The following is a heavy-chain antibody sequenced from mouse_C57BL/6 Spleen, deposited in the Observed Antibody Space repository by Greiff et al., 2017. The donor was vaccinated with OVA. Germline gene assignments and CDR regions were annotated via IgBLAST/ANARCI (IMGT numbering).Heavy chain of an antibody. CDR3: ARHLYYGNSWFAY. CDR2: IRNKANGYKT. CDR1: GFTFTDYY. V-gene: IGHV7-3*01. Sequence: EVKLVESGGGLVQPGGSLSLSCAASGFTFTDYYMSWVRPPPGKALEWVGFIRNKANGYKTEYSVSVKGRFTISRDNSQGILYLQMNALGADDSATYYCARHLYYGNSWFAYWGQGTLVTVSA. D-gene: IGHD2-1*01. J-gene: IGHJ3*01.